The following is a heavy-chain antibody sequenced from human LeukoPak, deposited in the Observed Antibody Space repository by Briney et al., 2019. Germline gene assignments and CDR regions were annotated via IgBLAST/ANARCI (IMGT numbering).Heavy chain of an antibody. D-gene: IGHD5-24*01. J-gene: IGHJ4*02. CDR1: GFTVSSNY. V-gene: IGHV3-53*01. Sequence: PGGSLRLSCAASGFTVSSNYMSWVRQAPGKGLEWVSVIYSGGNTYYADSVKGRFTISRDNSKNTLYLQMNSLRAEDTAVFYCARGNFRRDGYNFDYWGQGTLVTVSS. CDR2: IYSGGNT. CDR3: ARGNFRRDGYNFDY.